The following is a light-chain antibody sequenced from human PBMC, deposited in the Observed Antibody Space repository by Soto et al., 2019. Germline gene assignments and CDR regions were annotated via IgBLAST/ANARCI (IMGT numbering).Light chain of an antibody. Sequence: QSALTQPASVSGSLGQSITISCAGTASDVGGYNFVSWYQHHPGKAPKLIICDVSNRPSGVSDRFSGSKSGNTASLTISGLQPEDEADYYCSSYATGSTLVLGTGTQLTVL. CDR3: SSYATGSTLV. CDR2: DVS. J-gene: IGLJ1*01. CDR1: ASDVGGYNF. V-gene: IGLV2-14*03.